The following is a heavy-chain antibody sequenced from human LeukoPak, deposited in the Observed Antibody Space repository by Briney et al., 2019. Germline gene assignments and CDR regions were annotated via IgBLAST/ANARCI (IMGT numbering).Heavy chain of an antibody. Sequence: GASVKVSCKASGYTFTSYAMNWVRQAPGQGLEWMGWINTNTGNPTYAQGFTGRFVFSLDTSVSTAYLQISSLKAEDTAVYYCARDPEGGWLSRYYFDYWGQGTLVTVSS. CDR3: ARDPEGGWLSRYYFDY. J-gene: IGHJ4*02. D-gene: IGHD6-19*01. CDR1: GYTFTSYA. CDR2: INTNTGNP. V-gene: IGHV7-4-1*02.